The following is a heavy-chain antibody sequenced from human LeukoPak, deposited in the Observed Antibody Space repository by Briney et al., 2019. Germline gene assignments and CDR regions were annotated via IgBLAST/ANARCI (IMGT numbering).Heavy chain of an antibody. CDR3: AKRGQVDWNYIFAFDI. V-gene: IGHV3-30-3*02. Sequence: GGSLRLSCAASGFTFSSYAMHWVRQAPGKGLEWVAVISYDGSNKYYADSVKDRFTVARDNSKNTLYLQMNSLRAEDTAVYYCAKRGQVDWNYIFAFDIWGQGTMVTVSS. CDR1: GFTFSSYA. J-gene: IGHJ3*02. D-gene: IGHD1-7*01. CDR2: ISYDGSNK.